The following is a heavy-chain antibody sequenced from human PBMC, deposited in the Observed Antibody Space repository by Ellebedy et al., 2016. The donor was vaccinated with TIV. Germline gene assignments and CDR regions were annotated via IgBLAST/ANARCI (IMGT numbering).Heavy chain of an antibody. CDR3: AKDIWPRTYYYEFDY. CDR1: GFTFDDYT. CDR2: ISWDGGST. J-gene: IGHJ4*02. Sequence: GGSLRLSCAASGFTFDDYTMHWVRQAPGKGLEWVSLISWDGGSTYYADSVKGRFTISRDNSKNSLYLQMNSLRTEDTALYYCAKDIWPRTYYYEFDYWGQGTLVTVSS. D-gene: IGHD3-22*01. V-gene: IGHV3-43*01.